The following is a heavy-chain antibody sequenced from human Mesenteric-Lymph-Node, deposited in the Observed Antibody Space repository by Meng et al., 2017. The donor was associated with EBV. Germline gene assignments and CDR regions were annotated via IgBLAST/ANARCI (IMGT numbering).Heavy chain of an antibody. Sequence: EVQLVESGGGLVKLGGSLRLSCAASGFTFSDYTMNWVCQAPGKGLEWVSSISSRSSYIYYADSVKGRFTISRDNGENALYLQMNSLRDEDTAVYYCAKDEAVGFWGQGTLVTVSS. J-gene: IGHJ4*02. CDR2: ISSRSSYI. CDR1: GFTFSDYT. CDR3: AKDEAVGF. V-gene: IGHV3-21*01.